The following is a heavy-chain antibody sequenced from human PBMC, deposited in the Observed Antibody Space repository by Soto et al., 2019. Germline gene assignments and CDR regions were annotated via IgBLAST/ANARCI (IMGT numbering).Heavy chain of an antibody. CDR2: INSDGTTI. CDR1: GFTFSNSW. J-gene: IGHJ4*02. D-gene: IGHD1-7*01. V-gene: IGHV3-74*02. Sequence: EVQLVESGGGLVQPGGSLRLSCAASGFTFSNSWMHWVRQAPGKGPVWVSRINSDGTTINYADSVKGRFTISRDNAKNTLYLQMDSLRAEDTAVHYCTRAGNYRFDYWGQGTLVTVSS. CDR3: TRAGNYRFDY.